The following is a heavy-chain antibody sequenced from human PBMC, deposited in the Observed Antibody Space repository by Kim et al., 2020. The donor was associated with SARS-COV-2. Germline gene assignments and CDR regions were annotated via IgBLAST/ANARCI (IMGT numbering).Heavy chain of an antibody. D-gene: IGHD3-22*01. CDR1: GFTVSSNY. CDR3: ARDHYDSSGYYYYGMDV. CDR2: IYSGGST. J-gene: IGHJ6*02. Sequence: WGSLRLSCAASGFTVSSNYMSWVRQAPGKGLEGISVIYSGGSTFYADSVKGRFTISRHNSKNTLYLQVNSLRAEDTAVYYCARDHYDSSGYYYYGMDVWGQGTTVTVSS. V-gene: IGHV3-53*04.